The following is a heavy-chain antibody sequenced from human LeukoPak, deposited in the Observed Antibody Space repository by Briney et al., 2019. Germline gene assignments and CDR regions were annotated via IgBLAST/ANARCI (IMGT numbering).Heavy chain of an antibody. V-gene: IGHV1-3*01. D-gene: IGHD6-13*01. CDR1: GYTFTSYA. CDR3: ARVLGRYSSSCLGY. J-gene: IGHJ4*02. Sequence: ASVKVSCKASGYTFTSYAMHWVRQAPGQRLEWMGWINAGNGNTKYSQKFQGRVTITRDISASTAYMELSSLRSEDTAVYYCARVLGRYSSSCLGYWGQGTLVTVSS. CDR2: INAGNGNT.